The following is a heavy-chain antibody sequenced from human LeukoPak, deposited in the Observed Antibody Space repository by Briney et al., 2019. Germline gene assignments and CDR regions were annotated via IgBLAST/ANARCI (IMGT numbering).Heavy chain of an antibody. Sequence: PGGSLRLSCVASGFTFINYWMSWARQAPGKGLEWVANIKQDGSEKYYVDSVKGRFTISRDNAKNSLYLQMISLRAEDTAVYYCARTGDSHYWGQGTLVTVSS. D-gene: IGHD7-27*01. J-gene: IGHJ4*02. CDR1: GFTFINYW. CDR2: IKQDGSEK. V-gene: IGHV3-7*03. CDR3: ARTGDSHY.